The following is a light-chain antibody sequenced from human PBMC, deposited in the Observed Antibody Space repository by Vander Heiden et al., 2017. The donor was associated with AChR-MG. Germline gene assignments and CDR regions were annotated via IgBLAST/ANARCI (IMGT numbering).Light chain of an antibody. V-gene: IGLV1-44*01. Sequence: QSVLTQPPSASGTPGQRVTISCSGSRSNIGSNSVNWYQQVPGTAPKLGIHTNTQRPSGVPDRFSGSKSGTSASLAISGLQSEDEADYDCATWDDSLHGPGFGGGTKLTVV. J-gene: IGLJ2*01. CDR1: RSNIGSNS. CDR2: TNT. CDR3: ATWDDSLHGPG.